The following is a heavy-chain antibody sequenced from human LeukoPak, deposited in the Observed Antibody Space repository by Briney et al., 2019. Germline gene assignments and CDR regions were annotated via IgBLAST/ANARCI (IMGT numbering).Heavy chain of an antibody. Sequence: PGGSLRLSCAASGFTFDDYAMHWVRQAPGKGREWVSGITWNRDNIGYGDSVKGRFTISRDNVKNALYLQMNSLRPEDTALYYCAKDLGSAITSALVLDVWGQGTTVIVYS. J-gene: IGHJ6*02. CDR3: AKDLGSAITSALVLDV. V-gene: IGHV3-9*01. CDR2: ITWNRDNI. D-gene: IGHD2-15*01. CDR1: GFTFDDYA.